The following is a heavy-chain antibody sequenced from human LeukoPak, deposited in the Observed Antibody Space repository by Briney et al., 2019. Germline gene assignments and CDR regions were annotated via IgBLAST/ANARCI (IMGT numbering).Heavy chain of an antibody. CDR2: IYHSGST. Sequence: SETLSLTCTVSGYSISSGYFWGWIRQPPGKGLQWIGNIYHSGSTYYNPNLKSRVTISGYTSKSQYALNPTSVTAADTAFYYCARWGIVGPTGKDFWGLGTLVTVSS. D-gene: IGHD1-26*01. V-gene: IGHV4-38-2*02. J-gene: IGHJ4*02. CDR1: GYSISSGYF. CDR3: ARWGIVGPTGKDF.